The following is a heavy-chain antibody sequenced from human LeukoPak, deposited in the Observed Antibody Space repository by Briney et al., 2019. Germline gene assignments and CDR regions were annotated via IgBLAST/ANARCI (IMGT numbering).Heavy chain of an antibody. CDR1: EFTFSSYG. D-gene: IGHD3-9*01. CDR3: AKDADYDILTAPPDY. V-gene: IGHV3-30*18. J-gene: IGHJ4*02. CDR2: ISYDGSNK. Sequence: SGGSLRLSCAASEFTFSSYGMHWVRQAPGKGLEWVAVISYDGSNKYYADSVKGRFTISRDNSKNTLYLQMNSLRAEDTAVYYCAKDADYDILTAPPDYWGQGTLVTVSS.